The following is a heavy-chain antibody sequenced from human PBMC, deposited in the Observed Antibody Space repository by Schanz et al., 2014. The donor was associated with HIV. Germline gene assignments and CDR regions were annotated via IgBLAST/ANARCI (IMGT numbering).Heavy chain of an antibody. CDR1: GFTISSNY. J-gene: IGHJ4*02. CDR3: AKWGDGYCTGGSCGGIFDY. D-gene: IGHD2-15*01. V-gene: IGHV3-66*01. Sequence: EVQLVESGGGLVQPGGSLRLSCAASGFTISSNYMSWVRQAPGKGLECVSTINSGGRTYYADSVKGRFTISRDNSKNTFYLQMNSLRDEDTAVYYCAKWGDGYCTGGSCGGIFDYWGQGTLVTVSS. CDR2: INSGGRT.